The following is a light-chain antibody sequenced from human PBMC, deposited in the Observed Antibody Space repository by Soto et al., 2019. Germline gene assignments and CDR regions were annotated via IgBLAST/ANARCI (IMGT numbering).Light chain of an antibody. J-gene: IGKJ1*01. CDR1: QGIDSW. CDR2: TAS. V-gene: IGKV1-12*01. Sequence: DIQMTQSPSSVSASVGDSVTISCRASQGIDSWLLWYQLKPGKAPNVLIHTASSLYTGVPSRFSGSGFGTDFTLTISSLQPEDSATYYRQQAFWFPFTFGQGTKVEIK. CDR3: QQAFWFPFT.